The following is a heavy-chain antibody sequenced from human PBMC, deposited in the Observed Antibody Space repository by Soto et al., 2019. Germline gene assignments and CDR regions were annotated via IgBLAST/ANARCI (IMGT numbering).Heavy chain of an antibody. CDR3: AGRDYCSGGSCYGFGAFDI. D-gene: IGHD2-15*01. Sequence: SETLSLTCTFSGGSISSYYWSLIRQPPGKGLEWIGYIYYSGSTNYNPSLKSRVTISVDTSKNQFSLKLSSVTAADTAVYYCAGRDYCSGGSCYGFGAFDIWGQGTMVTVS. V-gene: IGHV4-59*08. CDR2: IYYSGST. J-gene: IGHJ3*02. CDR1: GGSISSYY.